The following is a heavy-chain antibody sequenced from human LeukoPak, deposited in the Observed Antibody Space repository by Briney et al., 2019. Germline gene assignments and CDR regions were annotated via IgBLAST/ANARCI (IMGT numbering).Heavy chain of an antibody. Sequence: SGTLSLTCTVSGGSISSGSYYWSWIRQPAGKGLEWIGRIYTSGSTNYNPSLKSRVTISVDTSKNQFSLKLSSVTAADTAVYYCARDNSIAASGIFLHWYFDLWGRGTLVTVSS. D-gene: IGHD6-13*01. CDR2: IYTSGST. V-gene: IGHV4-61*02. J-gene: IGHJ2*01. CDR1: GGSISSGSYY. CDR3: ARDNSIAASGIFLHWYFDL.